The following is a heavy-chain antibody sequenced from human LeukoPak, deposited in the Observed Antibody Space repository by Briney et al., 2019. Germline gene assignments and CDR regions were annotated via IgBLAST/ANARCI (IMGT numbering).Heavy chain of an antibody. CDR1: GGSISSSSYY. J-gene: IGHJ4*02. CDR2: IYYSGST. CDR3: ARQRPRRLWFGELLENYFDY. Sequence: SETLPLTCTVSGGSISSSSYYWGWIRQPPGKGLEWIGSIYYSGSTYYNPSLKSRVTISVDTSKNQFSLKLSSVTAADTAVYYCARQRPRRLWFGELLENYFDYWGQGTLVTVSS. D-gene: IGHD3-10*01. V-gene: IGHV4-39*01.